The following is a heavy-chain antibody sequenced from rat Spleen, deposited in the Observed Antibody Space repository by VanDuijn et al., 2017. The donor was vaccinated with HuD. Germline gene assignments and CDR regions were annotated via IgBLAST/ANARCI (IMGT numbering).Heavy chain of an antibody. CDR2: IWSYGGT. D-gene: IGHD1-11*01. Sequence: QLQLKESGPGLVQPSQTLSLTCTVSGLSLTSNSVSWIRQPPGKGLEWMGVIWSYGGTDYNSALKSRLRISRDTSKSQVFLKKSSLQTEDTAMYFCARTYSDNWFAYWGQGTLVTVSS. V-gene: IGHV2-47*01. CDR1: GLSLTSNS. J-gene: IGHJ3*01. CDR3: ARTYSDNWFAY.